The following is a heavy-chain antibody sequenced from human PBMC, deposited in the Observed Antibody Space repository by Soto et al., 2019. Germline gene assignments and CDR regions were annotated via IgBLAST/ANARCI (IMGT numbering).Heavy chain of an antibody. CDR2: IYSGGST. V-gene: IGHV3-53*01. Sequence: PGGSLILSCAASGGTVSSNYMSWFRQAPGKGLEWASVIYSGGSTYYADSVKGRFTISRDNSKNTLYLQMNSLRAEDTAVYYCARDQRDGYNGYALAIWGQRTLVTGS. J-gene: IGHJ3*02. CDR3: ARDQRDGYNGYALAI. CDR1: GGTVSSNY. D-gene: IGHD3-10*01.